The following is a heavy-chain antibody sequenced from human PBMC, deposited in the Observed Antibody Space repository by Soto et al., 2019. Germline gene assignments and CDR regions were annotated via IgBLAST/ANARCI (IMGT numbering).Heavy chain of an antibody. CDR3: AREGSSSPEYFDF. CDR2: IYYTGRT. J-gene: IGHJ4*02. V-gene: IGHV4-30-4*01. CDR1: DGSISSDDYY. Sequence: SETLSLTCSVSDGSISSDDYYWTWISQPPGEGLEWIGYIYYTGRTSSTPSLESRVTISIDTSKNQFSLKLSSVSAADTAVYYCAREGSSSPEYFDFWGPGTLVTVSS. D-gene: IGHD2-15*01.